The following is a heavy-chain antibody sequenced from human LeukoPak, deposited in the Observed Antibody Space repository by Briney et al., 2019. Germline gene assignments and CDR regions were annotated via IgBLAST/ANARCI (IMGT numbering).Heavy chain of an antibody. CDR1: GFTFSSYW. V-gene: IGHV3-7*01. D-gene: IGHD6-13*01. Sequence: GRSLRLSCAASGFTFSSYWMSWVRQAPGKGLEWVANIKQDGSEKYYVDSVKGRFTISRDNAKNSLYLQMNSLRAEDTAVYYCARSISRSSSSWYGIFDYWGQGTLVTVSS. CDR2: IKQDGSEK. CDR3: ARSISRSSSSWYGIFDY. J-gene: IGHJ4*02.